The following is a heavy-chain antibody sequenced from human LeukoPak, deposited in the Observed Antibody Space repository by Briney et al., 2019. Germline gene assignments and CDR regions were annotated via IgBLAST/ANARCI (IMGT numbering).Heavy chain of an antibody. D-gene: IGHD3-10*01. Sequence: GASVKVSCKASGYTFTSYAMNWVRQAPGQGLEWMGWINTNTGNPTYAQGFTGRFVFSLDTSVSTAYLQTSSLKAEDTAVYYCARDFITMVRGAYDYWGQGTLVTVSS. CDR2: INTNTGNP. CDR1: GYTFTSYA. CDR3: ARDFITMVRGAYDY. J-gene: IGHJ4*02. V-gene: IGHV7-4-1*02.